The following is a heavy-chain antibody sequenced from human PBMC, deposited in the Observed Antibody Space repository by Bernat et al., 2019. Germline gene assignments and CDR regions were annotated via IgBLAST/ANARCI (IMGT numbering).Heavy chain of an antibody. CDR1: GFTFSSYG. D-gene: IGHD1-26*01. CDR3: ARDRGLGGLLRANLDY. V-gene: IGHV3-33*01. J-gene: IGHJ4*02. CDR2: IWYDGSNK. Sequence: QVQLVESGGGVVQPGRSLRLSCAASGFTFSSYGMHWVRQAPGKGLEWVAVIWYDGSNKYYADSVKGRFTISRDNSKNTLYLQMNSLRAEDTAVYYCARDRGLGGLLRANLDYWGQGTLVTVSS.